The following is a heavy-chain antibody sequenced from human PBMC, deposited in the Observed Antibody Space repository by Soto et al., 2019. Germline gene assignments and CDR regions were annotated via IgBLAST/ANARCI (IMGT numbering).Heavy chain of an antibody. CDR1: GFTFSSYS. CDR2: ISSSSSYI. CDR3: ARDSGDDSSGYYYLGAFDI. Sequence: PVGSLRLSCAASGFTFSSYSMNWVRQAPGKGLEWVSSISSSSSYIYYADSVKGRFTISRDNAKNSLYLQMNSPRAEDTAVYYCARDSGDDSSGYYYLGAFDIWGQGTMVTVSS. D-gene: IGHD3-22*01. V-gene: IGHV3-21*01. J-gene: IGHJ3*02.